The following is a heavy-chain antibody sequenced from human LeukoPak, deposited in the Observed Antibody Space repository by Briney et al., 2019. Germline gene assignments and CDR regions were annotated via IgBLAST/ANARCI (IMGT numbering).Heavy chain of an antibody. Sequence: GGSLRLSCAASGFIFSSYSMNWVRQAPGKGLEWVSSISSSYIYYADSVKGRFTISRDNAKNSLYLQMNSLRAEDTAVYYCASLTDIEAGAVRYWGQGTLVTVSS. CDR1: GFIFSSYS. D-gene: IGHD1-26*01. J-gene: IGHJ4*02. CDR3: ASLTDIEAGAVRY. V-gene: IGHV3-21*01. CDR2: ISSSYI.